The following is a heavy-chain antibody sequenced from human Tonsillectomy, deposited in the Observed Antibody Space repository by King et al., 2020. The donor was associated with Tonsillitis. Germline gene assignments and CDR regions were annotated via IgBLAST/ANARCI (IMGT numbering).Heavy chain of an antibody. CDR2: ISTSSSYI. CDR1: GFAFSTYS. V-gene: IGHV3-21*01. D-gene: IGHD6-13*01. CDR3: ARDLFGQQLVFGCYGMDV. J-gene: IGHJ6*02. Sequence: VQLVESGGGLVKPGGSLRLSCAASGFAFSTYSMNWVRQAPGKGLEWVSSISTSSSYIYYADSVKGRFMISRDNAKNSLYLQMNSLRVDDTAVYYCARDLFGQQLVFGCYGMDVWGQGTTVTVSS.